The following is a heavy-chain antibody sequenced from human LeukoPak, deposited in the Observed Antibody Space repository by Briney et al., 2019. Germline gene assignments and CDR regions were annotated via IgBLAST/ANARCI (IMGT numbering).Heavy chain of an antibody. D-gene: IGHD6-13*01. CDR2: ISSDGNNK. CDR1: GFTFSSYA. Sequence: GGSLTLSCAASGFTFSSYAMSWVRQAPGKGLEGVAVISSDGNNKYNADSVKGRFTISRDNSKNTLYLQMNSLRTEDTAVYYCARDASIGSADYYFDSWGQGTLVTVSS. CDR3: ARDASIGSADYYFDS. J-gene: IGHJ4*02. V-gene: IGHV3-30-3*01.